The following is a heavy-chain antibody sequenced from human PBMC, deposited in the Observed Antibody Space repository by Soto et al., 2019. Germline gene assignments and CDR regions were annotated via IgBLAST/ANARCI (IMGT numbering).Heavy chain of an antibody. CDR2: IIPILNVT. Sequence: QVQLVLSGAEVKPPGSSVKVSCKASGGAFISYTINWVRQAPGRRLEWMGRIIPILNVTNYAQTFQGRVTITADKSTSTAYMELSSLRSEDTAVYFCAKGAGYFDYWGQGTLVTVSS. J-gene: IGHJ4*02. CDR1: GGAFISYT. CDR3: AKGAGYFDY. V-gene: IGHV1-69*02.